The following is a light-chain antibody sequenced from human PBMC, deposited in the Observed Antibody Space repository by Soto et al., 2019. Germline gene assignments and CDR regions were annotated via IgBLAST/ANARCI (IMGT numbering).Light chain of an antibody. CDR2: DAS. CDR1: QSVDSS. J-gene: IGKJ2*01. V-gene: IGKV3-11*01. Sequence: EIVLTQSPGTLSLSPGERATLSCRASQSVDSSLAWFQQRPGQAPRLLIFDASNRATGIPARFSGSGSGTDFTLTISGLEPEDFAVYYCQQYGTSPLYTFGQGTKLEIK. CDR3: QQYGTSPLYT.